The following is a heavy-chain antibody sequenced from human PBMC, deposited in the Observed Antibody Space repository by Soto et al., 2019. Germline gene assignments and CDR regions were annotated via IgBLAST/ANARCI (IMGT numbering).Heavy chain of an antibody. CDR2: IWYDGSNE. V-gene: IGHV3-33*01. CDR1: GFTLSNYG. J-gene: IGHJ4*02. Sequence: QVQLVESGGGVVQPGRSLRLSCAASGFTLSNYGMHWVRQAPGKGLEWVAIIWYDGSNEYYADSVKGRFTISRDNSKNTLYLQMTSLRAEDTAVYYCARDQGDFYDSSGPPGFDYWGQGTLVTVSS. CDR3: ARDQGDFYDSSGPPGFDY. D-gene: IGHD3-22*01.